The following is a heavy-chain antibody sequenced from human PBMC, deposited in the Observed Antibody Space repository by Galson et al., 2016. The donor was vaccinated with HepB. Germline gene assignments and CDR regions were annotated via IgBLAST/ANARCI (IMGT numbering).Heavy chain of an antibody. D-gene: IGHD2-21*02. CDR3: AKVDCGGDCKRFDY. CDR2: ITNIGGNT. CDR1: GFTFGNYV. J-gene: IGHJ4*02. V-gene: IGHV3-23*01. Sequence: SLRLSCAASGFTFGNYVMSWVRPAPGKGLEWVSSITNIGGNTYYADSVKGRFTISRDNSKNPLYLQMSSLRAEETALYYCAKVDCGGDCKRFDYWGQGTLVTVSS.